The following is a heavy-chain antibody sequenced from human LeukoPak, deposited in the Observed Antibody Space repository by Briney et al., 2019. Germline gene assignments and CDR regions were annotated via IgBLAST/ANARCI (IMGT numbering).Heavy chain of an antibody. J-gene: IGHJ4*02. CDR2: IKQDGSEK. D-gene: IGHD3-10*01. CDR1: GFTFSNVW. CDR3: GRYGQVPID. Sequence: EGSLRLSCAASGFTFSNVWMSWVRQAPGKGLEWVANIKQDGSEKNYVDSVKGRFTIYRDNAKNSLYLQMNSLRVEDTAVYYCGRYGQVPIDWGQGTLVTVSS. V-gene: IGHV3-7*03.